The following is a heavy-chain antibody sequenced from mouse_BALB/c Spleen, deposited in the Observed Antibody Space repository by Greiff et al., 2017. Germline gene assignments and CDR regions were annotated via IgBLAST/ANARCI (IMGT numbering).Heavy chain of an antibody. V-gene: IGHV3-8*02. D-gene: IGHD2-3*01. CDR3: ARYDGYYDYFDY. Sequence: EVMLVESGPSLVKPSQTLSLTCSVTGDSITSGYWNWIRKFPGNKLEYMGYISYSGSTYYNPSLKSRISITRDTSKNQYYLQLNSVTTEDTATYYCARYDGYYDYFDYWGQGTTLTVSS. J-gene: IGHJ2*01. CDR1: GDSITSGY. CDR2: ISYSGST.